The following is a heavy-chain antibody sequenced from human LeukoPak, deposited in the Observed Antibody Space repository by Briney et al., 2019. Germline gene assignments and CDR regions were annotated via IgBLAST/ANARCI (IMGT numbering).Heavy chain of an antibody. CDR1: GDSVSSNSAA. Sequence: SQTLSLTCAISGDSVSSNSAAWNWIRQSPSRGLEWLGRTHYRSKWYNDYAVSVKSRITINPDTSKNQFSLQLNSVTPEDTAVYYCARGAAAAGDYYYYMDVWGKGTTVTVSS. CDR3: ARGAAAAGDYYYYMDV. CDR2: THYRSKWYN. V-gene: IGHV6-1*01. D-gene: IGHD6-13*01. J-gene: IGHJ6*03.